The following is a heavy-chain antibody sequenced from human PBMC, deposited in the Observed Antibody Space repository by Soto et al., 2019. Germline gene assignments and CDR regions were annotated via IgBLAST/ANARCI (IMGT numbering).Heavy chain of an antibody. CDR3: VRGRYGSEIH. V-gene: IGHV3-53*04. CDR2: LNSGGAT. Sequence: EVRLMESGGGLVQPGGSLSLPCPASGSTVIRNSITWARQAPGKGLEWVPLLNSGGATHYPASLKGRFTISSHSSQNTLFLQMNSLRTEDTATYYCVRGRYGSEIHWGQGTKVTVSS. CDR1: GSTVIRNS. J-gene: IGHJ4*02. D-gene: IGHD3-10*01.